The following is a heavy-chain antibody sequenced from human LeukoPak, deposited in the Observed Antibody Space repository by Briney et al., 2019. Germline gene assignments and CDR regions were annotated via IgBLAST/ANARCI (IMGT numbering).Heavy chain of an antibody. CDR2: LSSSSSTI. Sequence: GGCLRLSCAASGFTFSSYSMNWVRQAPGRGLGWVSYLSSSSSTIYYADSVKGRFTISRDNAKNSLYLQMNSLRAEDTAVYYCARAPRLWFGEGSGFDPWGQGTLVTVSS. CDR3: ARAPRLWFGEGSGFDP. V-gene: IGHV3-48*01. CDR1: GFTFSSYS. D-gene: IGHD3-10*01. J-gene: IGHJ5*02.